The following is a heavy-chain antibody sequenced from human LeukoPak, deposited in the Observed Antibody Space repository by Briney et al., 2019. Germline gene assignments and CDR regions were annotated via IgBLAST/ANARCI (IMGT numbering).Heavy chain of an antibody. CDR3: ARYTAMDNYYSYYMDV. J-gene: IGHJ6*03. D-gene: IGHD5-18*01. Sequence: PSETLSLTCTVSGGSISSYYCRWIRQPPGKGLEWIGYIYYSGSTNYNPSLKSRVTISVDTSKNQFSLKLSSVTAADTAVYYCARYTAMDNYYSYYMDVWGKGTTVTASS. CDR1: GGSISSYY. V-gene: IGHV4-59*01. CDR2: IYYSGST.